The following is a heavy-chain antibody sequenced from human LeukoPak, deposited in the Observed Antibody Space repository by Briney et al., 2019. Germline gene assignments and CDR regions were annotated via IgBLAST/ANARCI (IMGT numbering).Heavy chain of an antibody. J-gene: IGHJ6*03. Sequence: SETLSLTCTVSGGSISSSSYYWGWIRQPPGKGLEWIGEINHSGSTNYNPSLKSRVTISVDTSKNQFSLKLSSVTAADTAVYYCARGPRVVVYARGYYYYYYMDVWGKGTTVTVSS. CDR3: ARGPRVVVYARGYYYYYYMDV. CDR1: GGSISSSSYY. D-gene: IGHD5/OR15-5a*01. CDR2: INHSGST. V-gene: IGHV4-39*07.